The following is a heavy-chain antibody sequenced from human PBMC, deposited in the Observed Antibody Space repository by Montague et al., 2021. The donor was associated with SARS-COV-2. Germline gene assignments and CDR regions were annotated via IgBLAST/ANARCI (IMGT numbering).Heavy chain of an antibody. CDR1: GGSISSSNW. V-gene: IGHV4-4*02. J-gene: IGHJ4*02. CDR3: ARVIAAAGRVANYFDY. D-gene: IGHD6-13*01. Sequence: SETLSLTCAASGGSISSSNWWSWVRQPPGKGLEWIGEIYHSGSTNYNPSLKSRVTISVDKSKNQFSLKLSSVTAADTAVYYCARVIAAAGRVANYFDYWGQGTLVTVSS. CDR2: IYHSGST.